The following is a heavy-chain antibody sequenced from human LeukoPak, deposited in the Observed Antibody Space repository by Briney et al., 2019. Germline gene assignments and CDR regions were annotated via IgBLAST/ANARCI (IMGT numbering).Heavy chain of an antibody. CDR2: ISGSGGST. D-gene: IGHD2-2*01. CDR1: GFTFSSYA. CDR3: ARDAVVRDCSSTSCPPTY. Sequence: PGGSLRLSCAASGFTFSSYAMSWVRQAPGKGLEWVSAISGSGGSTYYADSVKGRFTISRDNSKNTLYLQMNRLGTEDTAVYYCARDAVVRDCSSTSCPPTYWGQGTLATVSS. J-gene: IGHJ4*02. V-gene: IGHV3-23*01.